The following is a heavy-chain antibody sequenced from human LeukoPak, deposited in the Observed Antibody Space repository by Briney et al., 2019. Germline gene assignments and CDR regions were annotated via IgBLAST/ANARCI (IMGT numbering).Heavy chain of an antibody. CDR1: GYTFTSYG. CDR2: ISAYNGNA. CDR3: ARDSYSSSWYEDRGFDY. V-gene: IGHV1-18*01. Sequence: ASVKVSCKASGYTFTSYGISWVRQAPGQGLEWMGWISAYNGNANYAQKLQGRVTMTTDTSTSTAYMELRSLRSDDTAVYYCARDSYSSSWYEDRGFDYWGQGTLVTVSS. J-gene: IGHJ4*02. D-gene: IGHD6-13*01.